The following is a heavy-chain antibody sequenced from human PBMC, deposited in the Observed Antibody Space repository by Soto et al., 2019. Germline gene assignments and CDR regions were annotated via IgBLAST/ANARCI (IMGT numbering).Heavy chain of an antibody. D-gene: IGHD5-12*01. J-gene: IGHJ4*02. Sequence: GESVRLSFAASGFAFSTYSMNWVRQAPGKGLEWVSYISYTGGSSSTIYYADSVKGRFTISRDNAKNSLYLQMNSLREEDTGVYYCAREMATITEIDYWGQGTLVTVSS. V-gene: IGHV3-48*02. CDR1: GFAFSTYS. CDR3: AREMATITEIDY. CDR2: ISYTGGSSSTI.